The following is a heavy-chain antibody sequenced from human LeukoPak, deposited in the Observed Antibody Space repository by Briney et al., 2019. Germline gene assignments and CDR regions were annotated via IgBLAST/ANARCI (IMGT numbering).Heavy chain of an antibody. CDR2: ISVFNGNT. V-gene: IGHV1-18*01. Sequence: ASVKVSRKASGYTFSSYGISWVRQAPGQGLEWMGWISVFNGNTKNAQKFQGRVTMTTDTSTRTAYMDLRSLRADDTAVYYCARDAVGGHYYGIDVWGQGTTVTVSS. CDR3: ARDAVGGHYYGIDV. J-gene: IGHJ6*02. D-gene: IGHD6-19*01. CDR1: GYTFSSYG.